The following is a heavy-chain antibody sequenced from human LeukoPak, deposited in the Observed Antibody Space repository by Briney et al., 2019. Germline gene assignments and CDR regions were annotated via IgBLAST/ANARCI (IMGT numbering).Heavy chain of an antibody. D-gene: IGHD3-3*01. Sequence: SETLSLTCTVSGGSISSYYWSWIRQPPGKGLEWMGYIYYSGSTNYNPSLKSRVTISVDTSKNQFSLKLSSVTAADTAVYYCARGYYDFWSGYLYYFDYWGQGTLVTVSP. CDR2: IYYSGST. J-gene: IGHJ4*02. CDR1: GGSISSYY. CDR3: ARGYYDFWSGYLYYFDY. V-gene: IGHV4-59*01.